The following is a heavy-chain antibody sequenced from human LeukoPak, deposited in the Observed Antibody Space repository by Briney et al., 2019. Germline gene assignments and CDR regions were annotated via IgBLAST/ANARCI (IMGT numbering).Heavy chain of an antibody. Sequence: GESLKISCKGSGYNFTTYWIGWVRQMPGKGLEWMGIISPGDSDIGYSPSFQGQVTISADKSTTTAYVQWSSLKASDTAMYYCARSDVGVTFDIWGQGTMVTVSS. V-gene: IGHV5-51*01. CDR2: ISPGDSDI. D-gene: IGHD1-26*01. CDR1: GYNFTTYW. J-gene: IGHJ3*02. CDR3: ARSDVGVTFDI.